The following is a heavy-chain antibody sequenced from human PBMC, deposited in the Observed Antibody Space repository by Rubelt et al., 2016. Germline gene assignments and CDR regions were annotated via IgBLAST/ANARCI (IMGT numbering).Heavy chain of an antibody. D-gene: IGHD3/OR15-3a*01. CDR3: ASGHTDH. V-gene: IGHV1-2*02. Sequence: QLVQSGAEVKKPGASVKVSCKASGYTFTGYLLHWVRQAPGQGLEWMGWINPNSGGTNYAQKFQGRVTMTRESAITTAYKHLSDRKSNDTAGDYCASGHTDHWGQGTLVLVSS. CDR1: GYTFTGYL. CDR2: INPNSGGT. J-gene: IGHJ4*02.